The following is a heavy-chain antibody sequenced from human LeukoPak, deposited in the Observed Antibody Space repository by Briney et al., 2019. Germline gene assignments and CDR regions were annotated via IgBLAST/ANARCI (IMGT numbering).Heavy chain of an antibody. CDR3: ANALWFGEAFDY. V-gene: IGHV1-8*01. Sequence: ASVKVSRKASGYTFTSYDINWVRQATGQGLEWMGWMNPNSGNTGYAQKFQGRVTMTRNTSISTAYMELSSLRSEDTAVYYCANALWFGEAFDYWGQGTLVTVSS. CDR2: MNPNSGNT. CDR1: GYTFTSYD. D-gene: IGHD3-10*01. J-gene: IGHJ4*02.